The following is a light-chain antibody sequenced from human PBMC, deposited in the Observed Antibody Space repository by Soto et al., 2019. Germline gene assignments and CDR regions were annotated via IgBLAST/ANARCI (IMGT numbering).Light chain of an antibody. CDR1: QGISSA. CDR3: HQLNSYPLA. V-gene: IGKV1-13*02. CDR2: DAS. J-gene: IGKJ3*01. Sequence: AIQLTQSPSSLSASVGDRVTITCRASQGISSALAWYQQKPGKAPKLLIYDASSLESGGPSRFSGSGAGTDVTLTISSLQPEDVATYYCHQLNSYPLAFGPGTKVDIK.